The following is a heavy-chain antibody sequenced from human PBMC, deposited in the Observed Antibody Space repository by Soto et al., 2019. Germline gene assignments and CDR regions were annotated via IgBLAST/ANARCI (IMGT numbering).Heavy chain of an antibody. CDR2: IYYSGST. CDR1: GGSIGDFC. Sequence: LVTLSLPWIVFGGSIGDFCGSRIRQPPGKGLEWIGYIYYSGSTNYNPSLQSRVTISVDTSKNQFSLKLSSVTAADTAVYYCARAVLPATAPFDYWGQGTLVTVSS. D-gene: IGHD2-2*01. CDR3: ARAVLPATAPFDY. V-gene: IGHV4-59*01. J-gene: IGHJ4*02.